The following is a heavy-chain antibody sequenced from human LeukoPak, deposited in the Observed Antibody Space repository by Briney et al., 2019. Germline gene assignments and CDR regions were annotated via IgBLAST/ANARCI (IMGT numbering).Heavy chain of an antibody. CDR3: ARVREYSGYDVDY. V-gene: IGHV1-2*02. D-gene: IGHD5-12*01. CDR2: INPNSGGT. J-gene: IGHJ4*02. Sequence: GASVKVSCKASGYTFTGYYMHWVRQAPGQGLEWMGWINPNSGGTNYAQKFQGRVTMTRDTSISTAHMELSRLRSDDTAVYYCARVREYSGYDVDYWGQGTLVTVSS. CDR1: GYTFTGYY.